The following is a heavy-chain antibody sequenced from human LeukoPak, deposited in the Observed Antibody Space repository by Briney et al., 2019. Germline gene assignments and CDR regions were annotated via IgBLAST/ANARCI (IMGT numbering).Heavy chain of an antibody. D-gene: IGHD5-12*01. J-gene: IGHJ4*02. CDR1: GFTFSNAW. Sequence: PGGSLRLSCAASGFTFSNAWMSWVRQAPGKGLEWVRRIKSKTDGGTTDYAAPVKGRFTISRDDSKNTLYLQMNSLKTEDTAVYYCTTDQGSGYDSLGPVDYWGQGTLVTVSS. CDR2: IKSKTDGGTT. V-gene: IGHV3-15*01. CDR3: TTDQGSGYDSLGPVDY.